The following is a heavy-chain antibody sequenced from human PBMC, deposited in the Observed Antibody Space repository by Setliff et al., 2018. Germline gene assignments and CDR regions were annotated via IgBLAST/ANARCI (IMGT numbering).Heavy chain of an antibody. Sequence: GSLRLSCAASGFTVSANDMSWVRQAPGKGLEWISLLYDDGSKFYADSVQGRFTISRDNSRNSLYLQMNSLRVEDTASYYCARDPNGDYVGAFDPWGQGILVTVSS. CDR2: LYDDGSK. CDR3: ARDPNGDYVGAFDP. CDR1: GFTVSAND. V-gene: IGHV3-53*01. J-gene: IGHJ5*02. D-gene: IGHD4-17*01.